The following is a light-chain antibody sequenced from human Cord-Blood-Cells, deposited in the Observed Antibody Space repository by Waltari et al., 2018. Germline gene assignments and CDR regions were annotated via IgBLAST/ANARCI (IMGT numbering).Light chain of an antibody. J-gene: IGLJ2*01. CDR1: SSDVGSYNR. CDR3: SSYTSSSTFVV. V-gene: IGLV2-18*02. Sequence: QSALTQPPSVSGSPGQSVTISCTGTSSDVGSYNRVSWYQQPPGIAPKLMIYEVSNLPSGVPDRFSGSKSGNTASLTISGLQAEDEADYYCSSYTSSSTFVVFGGGTKLTVL. CDR2: EVS.